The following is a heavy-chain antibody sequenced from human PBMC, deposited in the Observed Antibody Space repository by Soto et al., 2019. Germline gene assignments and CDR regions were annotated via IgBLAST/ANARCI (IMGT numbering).Heavy chain of an antibody. CDR3: ARWWMYAPRFDP. V-gene: IGHV3-23*01. J-gene: IGHJ5*02. CDR1: GFTFSSYA. Sequence: GESLKISCAASGFTFSSYAMSWVRQAPGKGLEWVSAISGSGGSTYYADSVKGRFTISRDNSKNTLYLQMNSLRAEDTAVYYCARWWMYAPRFDPWGQGTLVTVSS. D-gene: IGHD2-8*01. CDR2: ISGSGGST.